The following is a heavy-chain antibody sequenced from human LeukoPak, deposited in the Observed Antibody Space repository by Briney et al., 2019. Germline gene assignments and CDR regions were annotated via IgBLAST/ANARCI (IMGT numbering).Heavy chain of an antibody. D-gene: IGHD3-10*01. CDR2: INHSGST. Sequence: SETLSLTCAVYGGSFSVYYWSWIRQPPGKGLEWVWEINHSGSTNYNPSLKSRVTISVGTSETQFSLKLSTVTAADTAVYYCARRPQGNSRITTVRGVRRGAFDIWGQGTMVTVSS. CDR1: GGSFSVYY. J-gene: IGHJ3*02. CDR3: ARRPQGNSRITTVRGVRRGAFDI. V-gene: IGHV4-34*01.